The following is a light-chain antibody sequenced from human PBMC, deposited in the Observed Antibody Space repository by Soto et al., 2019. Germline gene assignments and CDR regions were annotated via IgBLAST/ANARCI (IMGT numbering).Light chain of an antibody. CDR2: EAT. V-gene: IGLV2-8*01. Sequence: QSALTQPPSASGSPGQSVTISCTGTSSDVGAYNYVSWYQQHAGKAPKLVLYEATKRPSGVPDRCSGSKSANTASLTVSGPQAEDEADYYCSSFASSNTWVFGGGTKLTVL. CDR3: SSFASSNTWV. J-gene: IGLJ3*02. CDR1: SSDVGAYNY.